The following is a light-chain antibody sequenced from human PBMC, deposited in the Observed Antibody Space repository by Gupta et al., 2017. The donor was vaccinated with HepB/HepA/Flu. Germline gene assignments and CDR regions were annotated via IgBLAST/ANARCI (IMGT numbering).Light chain of an antibody. Sequence: GVMTQSPLSLPVTLRQPHPISCKSSQSLVGSGGNVDLHWFQQRPGQSPRRLIYKVSNRDSGVPDRFSGSGSGTDFTLKISRVEAEDVGVYYCMQDTHWPHTFGPGTKVDI. V-gene: IGKV2-30*01. J-gene: IGKJ3*01. CDR2: KVS. CDR3: MQDTHWPHT. CDR1: QSLVGSGGNVD.